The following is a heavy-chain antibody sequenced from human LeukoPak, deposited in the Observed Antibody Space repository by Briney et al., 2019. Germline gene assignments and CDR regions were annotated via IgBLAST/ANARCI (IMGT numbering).Heavy chain of an antibody. J-gene: IGHJ5*02. CDR3: AREGGVARWLAP. CDR2: INNSGST. Sequence: SETLSLTCTVSGGSISTFYWTWIRQPAGKALEWIGGINNSGSTNYNPSLRSRVSMSVDRSKNQFSVNLRSVTAAVTVVYFCAREGGVARWLAPWGEGTPLTLSS. D-gene: IGHD1-26*01. CDR1: GGSISTFY. V-gene: IGHV4-4*07.